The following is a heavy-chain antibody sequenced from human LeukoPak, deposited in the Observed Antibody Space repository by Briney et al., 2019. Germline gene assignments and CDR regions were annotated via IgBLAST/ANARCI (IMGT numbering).Heavy chain of an antibody. Sequence: GGSLRLSCAASGFTFSSYGMHWVRQTPGKGLEWVAKIKADGGEKDHVASVKGRFTISRDNAKNSLYLQMNSLRVEDTAVYYCARGGAARPDFWGQGTLVTVSS. J-gene: IGHJ4*02. V-gene: IGHV3-7*01. D-gene: IGHD6-25*01. CDR3: ARGGAARPDF. CDR1: GFTFSSYG. CDR2: IKADGGEK.